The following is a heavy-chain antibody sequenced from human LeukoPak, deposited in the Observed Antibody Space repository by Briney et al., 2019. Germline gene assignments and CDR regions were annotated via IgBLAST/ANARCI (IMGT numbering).Heavy chain of an antibody. V-gene: IGHV4-34*01. CDR1: GGSLSGYY. J-gene: IGHJ6*03. D-gene: IGHD6-6*01. CDR3: ARGVLSRYYYMDV. Sequence: PSETLSLTCAVYGGSLSGYYWNWIRQSPGKGLEWIGEINHSGRINYNPSLKSRVTISVDTSKNQFSLNLSSVTAADTAVYFCARGVLSRYYYMDVWGKGTTVTVSS. CDR2: INHSGRI.